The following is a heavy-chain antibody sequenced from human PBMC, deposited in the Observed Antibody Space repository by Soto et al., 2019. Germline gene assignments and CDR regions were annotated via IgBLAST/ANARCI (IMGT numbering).Heavy chain of an antibody. V-gene: IGHV1-69*06. CDR1: GGTFSSYA. D-gene: IGHD3-9*01. Sequence: QVQLVQSGAEVKKPGASVKVSCKASGGTFSSYAISWVRQAPGQGLEWMGGIIPSFGTANDAQKFQGRVTITADTSTRTAYRELSSLRGEYTSVYYCARQAYLDSQPDNWFDAWGQGALVAVSS. CDR2: IIPSFGTA. CDR3: ARQAYLDSQPDNWFDA. J-gene: IGHJ5*02.